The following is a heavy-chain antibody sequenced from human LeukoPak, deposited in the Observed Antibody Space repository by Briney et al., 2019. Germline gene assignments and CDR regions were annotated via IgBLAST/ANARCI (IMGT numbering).Heavy chain of an antibody. V-gene: IGHV3-11*01. CDR1: GFAFSDYY. D-gene: IGHD4-17*01. Sequence: GGSLRLSCAASGFAFSDYYMSWVRQAPGKGLGWISCISSSGTTIYYADSLKDRFTISRDNAKNSLFLQLTSLRADDTAIYYCARDWGWDYGDSVYYYYAMDVWGQGTTVTVSS. CDR3: ARDWGWDYGDSVYYYYAMDV. CDR2: ISSSGTTI. J-gene: IGHJ6*02.